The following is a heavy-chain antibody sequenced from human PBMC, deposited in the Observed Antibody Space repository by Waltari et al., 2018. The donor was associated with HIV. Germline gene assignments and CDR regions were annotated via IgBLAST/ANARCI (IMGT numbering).Heavy chain of an antibody. CDR3: AKEGAGPGTGWNFFDF. J-gene: IGHJ4*02. CDR2: ISGNSKTI. D-gene: IGHD1-7*01. Sequence: EVQLEVSGGDLVQPDGSLRLSCEASGFTFDDFAMHWVRQVPGKGLEWVSGISGNSKTIGYVDSVRGRFVISRDSAKNTLYLQMNSLRVEDTAFYFCAKEGAGPGTGWNFFDFCSQGTLVTVSS. V-gene: IGHV3-9*01. CDR1: GFTFDDFA.